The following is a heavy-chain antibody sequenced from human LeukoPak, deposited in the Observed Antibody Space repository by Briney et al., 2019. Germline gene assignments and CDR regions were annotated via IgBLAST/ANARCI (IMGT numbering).Heavy chain of an antibody. Sequence: SVKVSCKASGGTFSSYAISWVRQAPGQGLEWMGRIIPILGIANYAQKFQGRVTITADKSTSTAYMELSSLRSEDTAVYYCASRTGGHYYYGMDVWGQGTTVTVSS. CDR1: GGTFSSYA. CDR3: ASRTGGHYYYGMDV. J-gene: IGHJ6*02. V-gene: IGHV1-69*04. CDR2: IIPILGIA. D-gene: IGHD3/OR15-3a*01.